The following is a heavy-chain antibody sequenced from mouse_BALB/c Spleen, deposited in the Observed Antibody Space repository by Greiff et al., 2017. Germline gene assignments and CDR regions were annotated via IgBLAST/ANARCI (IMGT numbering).Heavy chain of an antibody. J-gene: IGHJ2*01. D-gene: IGHD2-4*01. CDR3: AREGYDYDAYFDY. CDR2: INPYNDGT. CDR1: GYTFTSYV. Sequence: LVESGPELVKPGASVKMSCKASGYTFTSYVMHWVKQKPGQGLEWIGYINPYNDGTKYNEKFKGKATLTSDKSSSTAYMELSSLTSEDSAVYYCAREGYDYDAYFDYWGQGTTLTVSS. V-gene: IGHV1-14*01.